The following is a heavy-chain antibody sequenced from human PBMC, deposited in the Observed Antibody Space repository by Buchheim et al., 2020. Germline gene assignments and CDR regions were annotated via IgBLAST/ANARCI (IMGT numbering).Heavy chain of an antibody. V-gene: IGHV3-30*18. CDR3: AKDRYCSSTTCSEGNYGMDV. CDR1: GFTFSRYG. D-gene: IGHD2-2*01. Sequence: QVQLVESGGGVVQPGRSLRLSCAASGFTFSRYGMHWVRQAPGKRLVWVSLISKDGSHKYYPDSVKDRFTISRDNPKSTLYLQMNSLRAEDTAVYYCAKDRYCSSTTCSEGNYGMDVWGQGAT. J-gene: IGHJ6*02. CDR2: ISKDGSHK.